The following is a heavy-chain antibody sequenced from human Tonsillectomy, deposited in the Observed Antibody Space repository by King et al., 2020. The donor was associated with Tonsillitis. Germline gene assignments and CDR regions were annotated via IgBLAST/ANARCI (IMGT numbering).Heavy chain of an antibody. D-gene: IGHD3-10*01. CDR1: GGTFSSYG. CDR2: IIPIVGIP. Sequence: QLVQSGAEVKKPGSSVKVSCKASGGTFSSYGISWVRQAPGQGLEWMGRIIPIVGIPNYAQKFQGIVTITADKSTSTAYMELSSLRSEDTAVYYCARAYGSGNYYIFDYWGQGTLVTVSS. J-gene: IGHJ4*02. V-gene: IGHV1-69*04. CDR3: ARAYGSGNYYIFDY.